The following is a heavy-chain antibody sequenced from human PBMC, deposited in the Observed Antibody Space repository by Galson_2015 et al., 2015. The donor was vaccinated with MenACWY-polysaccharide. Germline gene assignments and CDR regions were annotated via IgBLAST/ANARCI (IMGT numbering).Heavy chain of an antibody. CDR3: ARGYSAYD. J-gene: IGHJ4*02. V-gene: IGHV3-74*01. Sequence: SLRLSCAASGFTFSTYWMHWVRQAPGKGLVWVSRTKSDGSSTNYADSVKGRFTISRDNAKNTLYLQMNSLRAEDTALYYCARGYSAYDWVQGPLVTVSA. D-gene: IGHD5-12*01. CDR1: GFTFSTYW. CDR2: TKSDGSST.